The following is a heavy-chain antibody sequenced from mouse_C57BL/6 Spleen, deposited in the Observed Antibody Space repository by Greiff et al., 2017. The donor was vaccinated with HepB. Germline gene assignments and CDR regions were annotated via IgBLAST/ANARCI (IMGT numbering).Heavy chain of an antibody. Sequence: VKLMESGAELVKPGASVKISCKASGYAFSSYWMNWVKQRPGKGLEWIGQIYPGDGDTNYNGKFKGKATLTADKSSSTAYMQLSSLTSEDSAVYFWARRGNFAMDYWGQGTSVTVSS. CDR2: IYPGDGDT. CDR3: ARRGNFAMDY. CDR1: GYAFSSYW. V-gene: IGHV1-80*01. J-gene: IGHJ4*01. D-gene: IGHD2-14*01.